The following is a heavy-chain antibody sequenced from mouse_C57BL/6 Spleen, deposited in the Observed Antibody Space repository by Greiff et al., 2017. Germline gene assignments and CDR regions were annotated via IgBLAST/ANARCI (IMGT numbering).Heavy chain of an antibody. D-gene: IGHD2-14*01. J-gene: IGHJ3*01. Sequence: EVKVVESGGDLVKPGGSLKLSCAASGFTFSSYGMSWVRQTPDKRLEWVATISSGGSYTYYPDSVKGRFTISRDNAKNTLYLQMSSLKSEDTAMYYCASLLEGFAYWGQGTLVTVSA. CDR3: ASLLEGFAY. CDR1: GFTFSSYG. V-gene: IGHV5-6*01. CDR2: ISSGGSYT.